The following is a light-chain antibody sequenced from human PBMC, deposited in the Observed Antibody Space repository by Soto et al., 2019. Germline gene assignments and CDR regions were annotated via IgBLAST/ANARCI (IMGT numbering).Light chain of an antibody. J-gene: IGKJ1*01. CDR1: QNIDIW. V-gene: IGKV1-5*03. CDR2: KAS. Sequence: DIQMTQSPSTLSASVGDRVTITCRASQNIDIWLAWYQQKPGKVPKLLIQKASSLETGVPSRFSGSGSGTEFTLTISSLQPDDFATYYCQQYNMYWTFGQGTTVDIK. CDR3: QQYNMYWT.